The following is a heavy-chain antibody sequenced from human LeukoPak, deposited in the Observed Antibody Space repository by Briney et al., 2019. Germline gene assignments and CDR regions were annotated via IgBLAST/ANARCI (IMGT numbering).Heavy chain of an antibody. V-gene: IGHV1-2*02. D-gene: IGHD3-10*01. CDR1: GYTFTSYG. Sequence: ASVKVSCKASGYTFTSYGISWVRQAPGQGLEWMGWINPNSGGTNYAQKFQGRVTMTRDTSISTAYMELSRLRSDDTAVYYCASVYYGSGSYPRLYYYYGMDVWGQGTTVTVSS. CDR3: ASVYYGSGSYPRLYYYYGMDV. CDR2: INPNSGGT. J-gene: IGHJ6*02.